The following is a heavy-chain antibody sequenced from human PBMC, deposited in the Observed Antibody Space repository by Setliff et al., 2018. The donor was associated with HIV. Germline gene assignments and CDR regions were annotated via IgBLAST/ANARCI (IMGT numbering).Heavy chain of an antibody. CDR2: INHSGST. D-gene: IGHD3-10*01. Sequence: SETLSLTCAVYGGSFSGYYWSWIRQSPGKGLEWIGEINHSGSTDYNPSLKSRVTILGDTSKNQFSLKLSSVTAADTAVYYCARRAGSDYFTRFDYWGQGTLVTVSS. CDR3: ARRAGSDYFTRFDY. J-gene: IGHJ4*02. CDR1: GGSFSGYY. V-gene: IGHV4-34*01.